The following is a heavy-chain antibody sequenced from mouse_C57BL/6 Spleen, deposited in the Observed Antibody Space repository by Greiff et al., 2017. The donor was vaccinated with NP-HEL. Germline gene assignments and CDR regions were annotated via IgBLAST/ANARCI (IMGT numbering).Heavy chain of an antibody. CDR2: INPNNGGT. D-gene: IGHD1-1*02. CDR3: ARSGGGDYFDY. Sequence: EVQLQQSGPELVKPGASVKIPCKASGYTFTDYNMDWVKQSHGKSLEWIGDINPNNGGTIYHQKFKGKATLTVDKSSSTAYMELRSLTSEDTAVYYCARSGGGDYFDYWGQGTTLTVSS. J-gene: IGHJ2*01. V-gene: IGHV1-18*01. CDR1: GYTFTDYN.